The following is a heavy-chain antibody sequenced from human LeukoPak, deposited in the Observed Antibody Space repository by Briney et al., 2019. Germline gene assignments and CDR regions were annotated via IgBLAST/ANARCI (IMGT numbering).Heavy chain of an antibody. CDR1: GGSISSYY. J-gene: IGHJ4*02. CDR3: ARGGFDWLFPVDY. Sequence: PSETLSLTCTVSGGSISSYYWSWIRQPPGKGLEWIGYIYYSGSTNYNPSLKSRVTISVDTSKNQFSLKLSPVTAADTAVYYCARGGFDWLFPVDYWGQGTLVTVSS. V-gene: IGHV4-59*01. CDR2: IYYSGST. D-gene: IGHD3-9*01.